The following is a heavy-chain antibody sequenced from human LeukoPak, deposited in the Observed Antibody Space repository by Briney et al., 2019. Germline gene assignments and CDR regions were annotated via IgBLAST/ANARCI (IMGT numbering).Heavy chain of an antibody. D-gene: IGHD3-22*01. J-gene: IGHJ4*02. V-gene: IGHV1-18*01. Sequence: RASVKVSFKASAHNLISYGIIWVRQAPGQGLEWMGWISAYNVNTNYAQKFQGRVTMTTDTSTSTAYMELRSLKSDDTAVYFCARPYDTSGYNNYYFVYLGQGTLVTVSS. CDR2: ISAYNVNT. CDR3: ARPYDTSGYNNYYFVY. CDR1: AHNLISYG.